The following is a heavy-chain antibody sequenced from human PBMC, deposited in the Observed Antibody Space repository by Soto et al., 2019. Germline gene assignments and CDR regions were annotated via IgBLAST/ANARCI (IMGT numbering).Heavy chain of an antibody. CDR1: GGSFSGYY. CDR2: INHSGST. CDR3: ARVRIVVVPAAICWFDP. V-gene: IGHV4-34*01. Sequence: SETLSLTCAVYGGSFSGYYWSWIRQPPGKGLEWIGEINHSGSTNYNPSLKSRVTISVDTSKNQFSLKLSSATAADTAVYYCARVRIVVVPAAICWFDPWGQGTLVTVSS. D-gene: IGHD2-2*02. J-gene: IGHJ5*02.